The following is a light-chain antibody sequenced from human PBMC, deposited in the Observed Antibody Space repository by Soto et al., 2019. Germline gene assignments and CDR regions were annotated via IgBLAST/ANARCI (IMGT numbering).Light chain of an antibody. CDR2: ATS. CDR3: QQYGRSPLT. CDR1: QSVSSSS. J-gene: IGKJ1*01. V-gene: IGKV3-20*01. Sequence: EIVLTQSPDTLSLSPGERVTLSCRASQSVSSSSVAWYQQKPGQAPRLLIYATSYRATDIPVRFSGGGAGTDFTLTISSLEPEDFAVYYCQQYGRSPLTFGQGTKVDIK.